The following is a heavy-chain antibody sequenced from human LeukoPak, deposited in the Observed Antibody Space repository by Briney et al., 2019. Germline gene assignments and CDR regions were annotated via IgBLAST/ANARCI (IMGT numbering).Heavy chain of an antibody. V-gene: IGHV3-33*06. CDR1: GFTFSSYG. CDR2: IWYDGSNK. CDR3: AKDRGAYCSSTSCYLDH. D-gene: IGHD2-2*01. Sequence: GGSLRLSCAASGFTFSSYGVHWVRQAPGKGLEWVAVIWYDGSNKYYADSVKGRFTISRDNSKNTLYLQMNSLSAENTAVYYCAKDRGAYCSSTSCYLDHWGQGTLVTVSS. J-gene: IGHJ4*02.